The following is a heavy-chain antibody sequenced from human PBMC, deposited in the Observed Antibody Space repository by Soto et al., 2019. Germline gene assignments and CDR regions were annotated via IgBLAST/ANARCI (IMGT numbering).Heavy chain of an antibody. Sequence: ASVKVSCKPSGYTFTSYYIHLLRLAPGQGLEWMGIINPSGGRTSYTQKFQGRLTMTRDTSTSTVYMELSSLRSDDTAVYYCARGRVIFGVVTPSFDYWGQGTQVTVSS. V-gene: IGHV1-46*03. D-gene: IGHD3-3*01. CDR1: GYTFTSYY. CDR3: ARGRVIFGVVTPSFDY. J-gene: IGHJ4*02. CDR2: INPSGGRT.